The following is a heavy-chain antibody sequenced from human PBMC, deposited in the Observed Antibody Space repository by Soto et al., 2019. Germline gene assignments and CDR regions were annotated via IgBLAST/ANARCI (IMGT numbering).Heavy chain of an antibody. V-gene: IGHV3-21*01. J-gene: IGHJ6*02. CDR2: ISSSSYI. CDR3: AGGGIAAAGALPYYYYYGMDV. CDR1: GFTFSSYS. D-gene: IGHD6-13*01. Sequence: GSLRLFCAASGFTFSSYSMNWVRQAPGKGLEWVSSISSSSYIYYADSVKGRFTISRDNAKNSLYLQMNSLRAEDTAVYYCAGGGIAAAGALPYYYYYGMDVWGQGTTVTVSS.